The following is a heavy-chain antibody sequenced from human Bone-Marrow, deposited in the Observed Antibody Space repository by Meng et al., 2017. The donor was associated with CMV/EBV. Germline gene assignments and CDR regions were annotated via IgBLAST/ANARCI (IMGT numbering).Heavy chain of an antibody. V-gene: IGHV5-51*01. CDR3: ARTASNYDFWSGYYIYYYYGMDV. J-gene: IGHJ6*02. CDR1: GYSFTSYW. D-gene: IGHD3-3*01. Sequence: GGSLRLSCTGSGYSFTSYWIGWVRQMPGKGLEWMGIIYPGDSDTRYSPSFQGQVTISADKSISTAYLQWSSLKASDTAMYYCARTASNYDFWSGYYIYYYYGMDVWGQGTTVTVSS. CDR2: IYPGDSDT.